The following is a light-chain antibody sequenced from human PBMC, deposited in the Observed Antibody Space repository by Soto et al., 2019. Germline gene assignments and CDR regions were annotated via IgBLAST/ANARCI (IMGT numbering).Light chain of an antibody. CDR2: DVS. V-gene: IGLV2-14*01. CDR3: SSYTSSTVV. J-gene: IGLJ2*01. CDR1: SSDVGGYNY. Sequence: QSALTQPASVSGSPGQSITISCTGTSSDVGGYNYVSWYQQQPGKAPKLMIYDVSKRPSGVSNRFSGSKSGNTASLTISGLQAEDEADYYCSSYTSSTVVFGGGTKVTVL.